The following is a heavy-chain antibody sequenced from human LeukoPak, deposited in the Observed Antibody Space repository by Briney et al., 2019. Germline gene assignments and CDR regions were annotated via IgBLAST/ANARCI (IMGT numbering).Heavy chain of an antibody. CDR2: ISSSGSTI. CDR3: ARDSTRYSSSSWDYYYMDV. Sequence: GGSLRLSCAASGFTFSDYYMSWIRQAPGKGLEWVSYISSSGSTIYYADSVKGRFTISRDNAKNSLYLQVNSLRAEDTAVYYCARDSTRYSSSSWDYYYMDVWGKGTTVTVSS. V-gene: IGHV3-11*01. CDR1: GFTFSDYY. D-gene: IGHD6-6*01. J-gene: IGHJ6*03.